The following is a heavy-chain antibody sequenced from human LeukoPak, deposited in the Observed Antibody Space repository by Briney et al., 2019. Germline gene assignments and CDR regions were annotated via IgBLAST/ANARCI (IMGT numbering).Heavy chain of an antibody. Sequence: SQTLSLTCTVSGGSISSGGYYWSWIRQHPGKGLEWIGYIYYSGSTYYNPSLNSRVTISVDTSKNQFSLKLSSVTAADTAVYYCARKYYYDSSGYSVDYWGQGTLVTVSS. CDR1: GGSISSGGYY. V-gene: IGHV4-31*03. CDR3: ARKYYYDSSGYSVDY. J-gene: IGHJ4*02. D-gene: IGHD3-22*01. CDR2: IYYSGST.